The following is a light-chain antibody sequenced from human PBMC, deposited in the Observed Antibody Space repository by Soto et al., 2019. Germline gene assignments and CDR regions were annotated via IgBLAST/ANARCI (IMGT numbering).Light chain of an antibody. CDR2: EVS. Sequence: QSVLTQPASVSGSPGQSITISCTGTSSDVGGYDYVSWYQQHPGKAPKLMIYEVSYRPSGVSSRFSGSKSGNTASLTSSGLQTEDEADYYCTSYSRGSTRWVFCGGTKLTVL. CDR1: SSDVGGYDY. J-gene: IGLJ3*02. CDR3: TSYSRGSTRWV. V-gene: IGLV2-14*01.